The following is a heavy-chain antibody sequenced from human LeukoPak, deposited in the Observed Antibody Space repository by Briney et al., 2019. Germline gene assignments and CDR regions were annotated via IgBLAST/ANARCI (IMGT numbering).Heavy chain of an antibody. J-gene: IGHJ4*02. V-gene: IGHV1-69*13. Sequence: SVKVSCKASGGTFSSYAISWVRQAPGQGLEWMGGIIPIFGTANYAQKFQGRVTITADESTSTAYMELSSLRSEDTAVYYCARAGGYYDSSGYYLLTYYFDYWGQGTLVTVSS. CDR3: ARAGGYYDSSGYYLLTYYFDY. CDR2: IIPIFGTA. D-gene: IGHD3-22*01. CDR1: GGTFSSYA.